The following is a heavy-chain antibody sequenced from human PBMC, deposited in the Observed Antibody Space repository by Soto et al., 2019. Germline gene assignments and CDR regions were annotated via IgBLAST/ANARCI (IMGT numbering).Heavy chain of an antibody. CDR1: GFTFSSYA. CDR3: AKDLWYYDSSGYLKDY. CDR2: ISGSGGST. V-gene: IGHV3-23*01. J-gene: IGHJ4*02. D-gene: IGHD3-22*01. Sequence: GGSLRLSCAASGFTFSSYAMSWVRQAPGKGLEWVSAISGSGGSTYYADSVKGRFTISRDNSKNTLYLQMNSLRAEDTAVYYCAKDLWYYDSSGYLKDYWGQGTLVTVSS.